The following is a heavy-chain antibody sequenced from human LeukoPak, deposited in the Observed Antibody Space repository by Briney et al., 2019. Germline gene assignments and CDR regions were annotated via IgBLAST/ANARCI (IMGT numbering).Heavy chain of an antibody. CDR3: ARDWGGSGPTSHDY. Sequence: GGSLRLSCAASGFTFKTYWMHWVRQAPGRGPVWVSRISSDGSNTRYADSVKGRSTVSRDNAKNTLYLQMNSLRAEDTAVYYCARDWGGSGPTSHDYWGQGTLVTVSS. V-gene: IGHV3-74*01. D-gene: IGHD3-16*01. J-gene: IGHJ4*02. CDR1: GFTFKTYW. CDR2: ISSDGSNT.